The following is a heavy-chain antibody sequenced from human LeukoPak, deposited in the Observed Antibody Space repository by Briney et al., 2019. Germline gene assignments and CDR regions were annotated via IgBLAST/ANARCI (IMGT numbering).Heavy chain of an antibody. Sequence: GGSLRLSRSASGFTFNSYSMNWVRPAPGEGLEWVFSLYSSSSYIYYADSVQGRFTISRDNAKNSLYLQMNSLRAEDTAVYYCARFSGYCSSTSCTPGDWGQGTLVTVSS. CDR2: LYSSSSYI. CDR1: GFTFNSYS. V-gene: IGHV3-21*01. CDR3: ARFSGYCSSTSCTPGD. J-gene: IGHJ4*02. D-gene: IGHD2-2*01.